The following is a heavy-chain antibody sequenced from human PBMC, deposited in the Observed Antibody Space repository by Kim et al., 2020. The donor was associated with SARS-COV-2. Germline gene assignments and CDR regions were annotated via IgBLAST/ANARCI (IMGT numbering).Heavy chain of an antibody. CDR3: ARDRVFGRSRPHDY. V-gene: IGHV3-11*04. CDR1: GFTFSDYY. CDR2: ISSSGSTI. Sequence: GGSLRLSCAASGFTFSDYYMSWIRQAPGKGLEWVSYISSSGSTIYYADSVKGRFTISRDNAKNSLYLQMNSLRAEDTAVYYCARDRVFGRSRPHDYWGQGTLVTVSS. J-gene: IGHJ4*02. D-gene: IGHD3-3*01.